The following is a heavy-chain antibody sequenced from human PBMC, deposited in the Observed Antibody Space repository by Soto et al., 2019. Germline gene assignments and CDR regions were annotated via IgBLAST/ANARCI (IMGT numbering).Heavy chain of an antibody. D-gene: IGHD5-18*01. CDR2: VYYSGTT. CDR3: SRAPSAYSRGYGMDV. CDR1: GGSISRYY. Sequence: SETLSLTCTVSGGSISRYYWIWIRQPPGKGLEWIGYVYYSGTTNYNPSLRSRVTISVDTSNNQFSLRLSSVTAADTAVYYCSRAPSAYSRGYGMDVWGQGTTVTVSS. V-gene: IGHV4-59*01. J-gene: IGHJ6*02.